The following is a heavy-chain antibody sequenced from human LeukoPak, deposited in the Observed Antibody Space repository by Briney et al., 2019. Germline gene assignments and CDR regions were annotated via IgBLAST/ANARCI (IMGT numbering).Heavy chain of an antibody. CDR3: ARGVVRFGESSVIYFDY. Sequence: KPSETLSLTCTVSGGSISSYYWSWIRQPPGKGLEWIGYIYYSGSTNYNPSLKSRVTISVDTSKNQFSLKLSSVTAADTAVYYCARGVVRFGESSVIYFDYWGQGTLVTVSS. D-gene: IGHD3-10*01. J-gene: IGHJ4*02. CDR1: GGSISSYY. V-gene: IGHV4-59*01. CDR2: IYYSGST.